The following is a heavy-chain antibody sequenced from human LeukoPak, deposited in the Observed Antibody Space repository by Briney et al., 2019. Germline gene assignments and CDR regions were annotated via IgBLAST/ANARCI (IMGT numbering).Heavy chain of an antibody. CDR2: ISGSGGST. CDR3: ARGGLLANCGGGWFGTFDI. J-gene: IGHJ3*02. V-gene: IGHV3-23*01. D-gene: IGHD2-21*01. CDR1: GFTFSSYA. Sequence: GGSLRLSCAASGFTFSSYAMSWVRQAPGKGLEWVSAISGSGGSTYNADSVKGRFTISRDNAEGSLYLQMNSLRAEDTAVYYLARGGLLANCGGGWFGTFDIWGQGTMVAVSS.